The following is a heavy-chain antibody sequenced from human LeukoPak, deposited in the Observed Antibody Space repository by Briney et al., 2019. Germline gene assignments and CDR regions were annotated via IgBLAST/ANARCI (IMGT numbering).Heavy chain of an antibody. J-gene: IGHJ4*02. Sequence: ASVKVSCKSSGYTFTGYYMHWVRQAPGQGLEWMGRINPNTGDTNYAQNFQGRVTMTRDTSISTAYMELSGLRFDDTAVCYCAREGSYSSNWYPPFDYWGQGTLVTVSS. CDR2: INPNTGDT. V-gene: IGHV1-2*06. CDR1: GYTFTGYY. D-gene: IGHD6-13*01. CDR3: AREGSYSSNWYPPFDY.